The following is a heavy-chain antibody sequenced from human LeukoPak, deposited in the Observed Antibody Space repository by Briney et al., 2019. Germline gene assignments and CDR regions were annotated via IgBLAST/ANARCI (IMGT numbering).Heavy chain of an antibody. CDR2: INPNSGGT. CDR3: ARGIDSSSWYAGY. Sequence: ASVKVSCKASGYTFTDYYIHWVRQAPGQGLEWMGRINPNSGGTNYAQKFQGRVTMTRDTSISTAYMELSRLRSDDTAVYFCARGIDSSSWYAGYWGQGTLVTVSS. V-gene: IGHV1-2*06. D-gene: IGHD6-13*01. CDR1: GYTFTDYY. J-gene: IGHJ4*02.